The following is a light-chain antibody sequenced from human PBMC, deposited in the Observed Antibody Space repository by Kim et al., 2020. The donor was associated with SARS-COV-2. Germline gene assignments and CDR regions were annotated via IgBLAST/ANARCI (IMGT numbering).Light chain of an antibody. J-gene: IGKJ4*01. CDR3: QRGLT. V-gene: IGKV3-15*01. CDR2: GVS. Sequence: PTLSVCPGERATLSCRASQSVSGNLAWYQQKPGQAPRLLIYGVSTRATGIPARFSGSGSGTEFTLTISSLQSEDFAVYYCQRGLTFGGGTKVDIK. CDR1: QSVSGN.